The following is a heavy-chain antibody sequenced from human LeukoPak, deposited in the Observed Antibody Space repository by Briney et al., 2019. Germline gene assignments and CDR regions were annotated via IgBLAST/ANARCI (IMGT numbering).Heavy chain of an antibody. CDR2: IKSKTDGGTT. J-gene: IGHJ6*04. V-gene: IGHV3-15*01. D-gene: IGHD2-21*01. CDR1: GFTFSNAW. Sequence: GGSLRLSCAASGFTFSNAWTSWVRQAPGKGLEWVGRIKSKTDGGTTDYAAPVKGRFTISRDDSKNTLYLQMNSLKTEDTAVYYCTAPYRDYYYYGMDVWGKGTTVTVSS. CDR3: TAPYRDYYYYGMDV.